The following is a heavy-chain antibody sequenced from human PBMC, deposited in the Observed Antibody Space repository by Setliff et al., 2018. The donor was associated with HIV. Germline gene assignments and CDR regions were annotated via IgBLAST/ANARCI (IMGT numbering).Heavy chain of an antibody. D-gene: IGHD3-16*01. V-gene: IGHV3-48*03. CDR1: GFTFSSYE. CDR3: ARVRDPQLGLLTAFDI. CDR2: ISSSGNTI. Sequence: PGGSLRLSCATYGFTFSSYEMNWVRQVPGKGLEWVSYISSSGNTIYYADSVKGRFTISRDNAKNSLYLQVNNLRAEDTAVYYCARVRDPQLGLLTAFDIRGQGTMVTVSS. J-gene: IGHJ3*02.